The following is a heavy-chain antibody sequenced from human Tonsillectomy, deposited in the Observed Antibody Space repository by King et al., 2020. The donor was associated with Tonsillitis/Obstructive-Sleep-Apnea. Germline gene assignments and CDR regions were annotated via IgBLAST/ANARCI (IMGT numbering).Heavy chain of an antibody. J-gene: IGHJ4*02. CDR3: ARHYFFGSGTYRPIEV. Sequence: QLQESGPGLVKPSETLSLTCTVSGGSISSSSYYWGWIRQPPGKGLEWIGSIYYSGSTFYNPSLKSRVTISIDTSKNQFSLNLSSVTAADTALYYCARHYFFGSGTYRPIEVWGQGTLVAVSS. CDR1: GGSISSSSYY. CDR2: IYYSGST. V-gene: IGHV4-39*01. D-gene: IGHD3-10*01.